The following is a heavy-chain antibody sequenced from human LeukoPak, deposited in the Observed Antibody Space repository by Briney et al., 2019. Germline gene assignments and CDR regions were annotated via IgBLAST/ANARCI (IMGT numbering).Heavy chain of an antibody. J-gene: IGHJ3*02. D-gene: IGHD3-10*01. V-gene: IGHV4-4*02. CDR3: ARAGAMGFGELLYGAFDI. CDR2: IYHSGST. Sequence: PSETLFLTCAVSGGSISSSNWWSWVRQPPGKGLEWIGEIYHSGSTNYNPSLKSRVTISVDKSKNQFSLKLSSVTAADTAVYYCARAGAMGFGELLYGAFDIWGQGTMVTVSS. CDR1: GGSISSSNW.